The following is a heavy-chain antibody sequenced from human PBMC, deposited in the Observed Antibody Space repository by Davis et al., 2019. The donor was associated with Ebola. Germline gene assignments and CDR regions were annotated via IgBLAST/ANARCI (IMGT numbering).Heavy chain of an antibody. CDR2: IKQDESER. V-gene: IGHV3-7*01. CDR3: ARKTVADY. CDR1: GFSFSSFW. Sequence: GGSLSLSCAASGFSFSSFWMTLVRQAPGKGLEWVANIKQDESERYYANSVKGRFTISRDNSKNTLYLQMNSLRAEDTAVYYCARKTVADYWGQGTLVTVSS. J-gene: IGHJ4*02. D-gene: IGHD6-19*01.